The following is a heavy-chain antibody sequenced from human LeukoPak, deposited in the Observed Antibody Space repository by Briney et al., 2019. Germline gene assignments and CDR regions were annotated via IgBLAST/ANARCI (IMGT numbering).Heavy chain of an antibody. CDR1: GGSISSYY. V-gene: IGHV4-4*07. J-gene: IGHJ4*02. CDR2: IYTSGST. D-gene: IGHD6-13*01. CDR3: ASSDPSIAAAGYFDY. Sequence: SETLSLTCTVSGGSISSYYWSWIRQPAGKGLEWIGRIYTSGSTNYNPSLKSRVTMSVDTSKNQFPLKLSSVTAADTAVYYCASSDPSIAAAGYFDYWGQGTLVTVSS.